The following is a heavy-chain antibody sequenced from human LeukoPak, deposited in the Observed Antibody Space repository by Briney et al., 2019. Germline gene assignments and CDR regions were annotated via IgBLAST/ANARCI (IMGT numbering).Heavy chain of an antibody. J-gene: IGHJ4*02. V-gene: IGHV3-48*03. CDR3: ARSTPSDFYFDY. D-gene: IGHD2-2*01. CDR1: GFIFSSSE. CDR2: ISGRDTI. Sequence: GGSQRLSCAASGFIFSSSEMNWVRQPSGKGLEWVSYISGRDTIYYADSVKGRFTISRDNAKNSLYLQMNNLRAEDTAVYYCARSTPSDFYFDYWGQGALVTVSS.